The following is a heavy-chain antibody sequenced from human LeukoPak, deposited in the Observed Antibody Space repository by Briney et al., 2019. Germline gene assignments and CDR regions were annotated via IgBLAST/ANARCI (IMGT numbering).Heavy chain of an antibody. CDR2: MNPNSGNT. V-gene: IGHV1-8*01. Sequence: GASVKVSCKASGYTFTSYDINWVRQATGQGLEWMGWMNPNSGNTGYAQKFQGRVTMTRNTSISTAYMELSSLRSEDTAVYYCAKTLNRRRSSGYLSAFDIWGQGTMVTVSS. CDR1: GYTFTSYD. D-gene: IGHD3-22*01. J-gene: IGHJ3*02. CDR3: AKTLNRRRSSGYLSAFDI.